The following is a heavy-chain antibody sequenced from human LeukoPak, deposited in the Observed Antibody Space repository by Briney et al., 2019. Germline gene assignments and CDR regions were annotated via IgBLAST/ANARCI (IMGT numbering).Heavy chain of an antibody. Sequence: ASVKVSCKASGYTFTTYGISWVRQAPGQGLEWMGWISAYNGDTNYAQKFQGRVTMTTDTSTNTAYMELMGLRSDDTAVYYCARDWYCSGGSCVDVFDIWGQGTMVTVSS. V-gene: IGHV1-18*01. CDR3: ARDWYCSGGSCVDVFDI. CDR1: GYTFTTYG. D-gene: IGHD2-15*01. CDR2: ISAYNGDT. J-gene: IGHJ3*02.